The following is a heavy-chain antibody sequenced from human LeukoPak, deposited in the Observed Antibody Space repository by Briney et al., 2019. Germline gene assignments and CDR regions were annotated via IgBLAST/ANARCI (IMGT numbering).Heavy chain of an antibody. CDR2: ISYDGSNK. V-gene: IGHV3-30*04. D-gene: IGHD3-9*01. J-gene: IGHJ6*03. CDR1: GFTFSSYA. Sequence: GGSLRLSCAASGFTFSSYAMHWVRQAPGKGLEWVAVISYDGSNKYYADSVKGRFTISRDNSKNTLYLQMNSLRAEDTAVYYCARDPPYDILTGYYISYYYYYYMDVWGKGTTVTVSS. CDR3: ARDPPYDILTGYYISYYYYYYMDV.